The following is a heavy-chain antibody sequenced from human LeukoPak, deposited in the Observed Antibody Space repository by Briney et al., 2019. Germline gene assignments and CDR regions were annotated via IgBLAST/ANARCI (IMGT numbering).Heavy chain of an antibody. CDR3: ARSVCITTGCNYGYYFDY. CDR1: GFTFTTYA. CDR2: ISFDGNTN. V-gene: IGHV3-30-3*01. J-gene: IGHJ4*02. D-gene: IGHD2-2*01. Sequence: GGSLRLSCSAPGFTFTTYAMHWVRQAPGKGLEWVAVISFDGNTNSYADSVKGRFTISRDNSKNTLYLQMGGLGAEDTAVYYCARSVCITTGCNYGYYFDYWGQGTLVTVSS.